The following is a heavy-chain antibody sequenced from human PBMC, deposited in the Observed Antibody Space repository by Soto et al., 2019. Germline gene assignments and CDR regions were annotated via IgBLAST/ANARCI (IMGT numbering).Heavy chain of an antibody. J-gene: IGHJ5*02. CDR2: IKQDGSEK. CDR1: GFTFSSYW. V-gene: IGHV3-7*01. Sequence: GGSLRLSCAASGFTFSSYWMSWVRQAPGKGLEWVADIKQDGSEKYYVDSVKGRFTISRDNAKNSLYLQMNSLRAEDTAVYYCARDRVPGYSSSWYHSAYNWFDPWGQGTLVTVSS. CDR3: ARDRVPGYSSSWYHSAYNWFDP. D-gene: IGHD6-13*01.